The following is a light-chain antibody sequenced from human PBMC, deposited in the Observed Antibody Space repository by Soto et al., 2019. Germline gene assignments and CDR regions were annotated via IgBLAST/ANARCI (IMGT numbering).Light chain of an antibody. V-gene: IGKV3-15*01. CDR3: QQYNTWPPIT. J-gene: IGKJ5*01. CDR2: GAS. Sequence: EIVMTQSPATLSVSPGERATLFCRASQSVSSNLAWYQQKPGQAPRLLIYGASIRATGIPARFSGSGSWTEFTLTISSLQSEDFAVYYCQQYNTWPPITFGQGTLLEI. CDR1: QSVSSN.